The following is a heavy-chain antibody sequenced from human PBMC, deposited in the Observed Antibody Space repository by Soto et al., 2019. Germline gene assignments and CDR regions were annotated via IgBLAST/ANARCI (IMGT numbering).Heavy chain of an antibody. CDR2: ISGSGGST. D-gene: IGHD2-2*01. Sequence: EVQLLESGGGLVQPGGYLILSCAASGFTFSRYAMSWVRQAPGKGLEWVSAISGSGGSTYYADSVQGRFTISRDNSKNKLNLQMNSLRAEDTAVDSCATTDYQIGQAGSPSAYWFEVTLVTVSS. J-gene: IGHJ4*02. V-gene: IGHV3-23*01. CDR1: GFTFSRYA. CDR3: ATTDYQIGQAGSPSAY.